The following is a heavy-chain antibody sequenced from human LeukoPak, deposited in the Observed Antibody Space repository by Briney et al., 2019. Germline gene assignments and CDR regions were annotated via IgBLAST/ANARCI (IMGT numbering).Heavy chain of an antibody. J-gene: IGHJ6*02. V-gene: IGHV3-66*01. CDR1: GFTVSGNY. D-gene: IGHD2-15*01. CDR3: ARGYCSGRSCYNGMDV. CDR2: IYSGGST. Sequence: GGSLRLSCAASGFTVSGNYMGWVRQAPGKGLEWVSVIYSGGSTYYADSTKGRFTISRDNSKNTLYLQMNSLRAEDTAVYYCARGYCSGRSCYNGMDVWGQGTTVTVSS.